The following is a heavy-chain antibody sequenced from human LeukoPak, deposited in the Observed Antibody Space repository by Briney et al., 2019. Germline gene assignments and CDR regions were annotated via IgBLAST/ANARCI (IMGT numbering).Heavy chain of an antibody. CDR2: IYYSGST. CDR1: GGSISSSSYY. V-gene: IGHV4-39*07. J-gene: IGHJ3*02. Sequence: SETLSLTCTVSGGSISSSSYYWGWIRQPPGKGLEWIGTIYYSGSTYYNPSLKSRVTISVDTSKNQLSLKLSSVTAADTAVYYCARGETYYYDSSGYYLGAFDIWGQGTMVTVSS. D-gene: IGHD3-22*01. CDR3: ARGETYYYDSSGYYLGAFDI.